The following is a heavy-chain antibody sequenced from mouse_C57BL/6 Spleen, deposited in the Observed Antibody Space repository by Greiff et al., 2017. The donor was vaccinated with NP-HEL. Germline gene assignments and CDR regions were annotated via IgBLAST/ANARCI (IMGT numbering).Heavy chain of an antibody. CDR2: IYPGSGST. CDR3: ARSRSYYFDY. J-gene: IGHJ2*01. Sequence: VQLQQSGAELVKPGASVKMSCKASGYTFTSYWITWVKQRPGQGLEWIGDIYPGSGSTNYNEKFKSKATLTVDTSSSPAYMQLSSLTSEDSAVYYCARSRSYYFDYWGQCTTLTVSS. V-gene: IGHV1-55*01. CDR1: GYTFTSYW.